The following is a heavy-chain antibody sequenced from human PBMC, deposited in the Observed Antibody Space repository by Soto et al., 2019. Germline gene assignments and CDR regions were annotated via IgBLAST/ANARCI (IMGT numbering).Heavy chain of an antibody. CDR2: IYWDDSK. V-gene: IGHV2-5*02. J-gene: IGHJ4*02. D-gene: IGHD3-9*01. CDR1: GFSLSTRGVG. CDR3: AHKGPEDWPLDY. Sequence: QITLKESGPTLVRPTQTLTLTCAFSGFSLSTRGVGVGWIRQPPGKALEWLAVIYWDDSKHYSPSLRSRLTITKDTSKNQVVLTMTNMDPRDTGTYYCAHKGPEDWPLDYWGQGTLVTVSS.